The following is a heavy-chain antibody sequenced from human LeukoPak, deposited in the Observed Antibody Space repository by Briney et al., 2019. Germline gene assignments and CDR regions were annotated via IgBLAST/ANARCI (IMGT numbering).Heavy chain of an antibody. Sequence: GGSLRLSCAASGFTFSSYAMSWVRQAPGKGLEWVSAISGSGGSTYYADSVKGRFTISRDNSKNSLYLQMNSLRAEDTAVYYCARALPVVPAANNWFDPWGQGTLVTVSS. J-gene: IGHJ5*02. CDR1: GFTFSSYA. CDR2: ISGSGGST. D-gene: IGHD2-2*01. V-gene: IGHV3-23*01. CDR3: ARALPVVPAANNWFDP.